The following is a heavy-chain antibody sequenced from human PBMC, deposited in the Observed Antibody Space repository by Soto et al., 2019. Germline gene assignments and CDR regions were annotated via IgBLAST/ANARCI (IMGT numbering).Heavy chain of an antibody. V-gene: IGHV3-21*01. D-gene: IGHD3-22*01. J-gene: IGHJ4*02. Sequence: GGSLRLSCAASGFTFSSYSMNWVRQAPGKGLEWVSSISSSSSYIYYADSVKGRFTNSRDNAKNSLYLQMNSLRAEDTAVYYCARDRTHYYDSSGYSAMLGYWGQGTLVTVSS. CDR2: ISSSSSYI. CDR1: GFTFSSYS. CDR3: ARDRTHYYDSSGYSAMLGY.